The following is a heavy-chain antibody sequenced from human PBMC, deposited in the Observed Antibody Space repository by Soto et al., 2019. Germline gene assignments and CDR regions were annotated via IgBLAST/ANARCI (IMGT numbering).Heavy chain of an antibody. CDR3: ARDIRGVSGSPWDY. V-gene: IGHV3-66*01. CDR2: IYSGGNT. CDR1: GFTISDNY. D-gene: IGHD3-10*01. J-gene: IGHJ4*02. Sequence: GSLRLSCEASGFTISDNYMSWVRQAPGKGLEWVSVIYSGGNTYYADSVKGRFTISRDNSKNTLFLQMNSLRAEDTAMYYCARDIRGVSGSPWDYWGQGTLVTVSS.